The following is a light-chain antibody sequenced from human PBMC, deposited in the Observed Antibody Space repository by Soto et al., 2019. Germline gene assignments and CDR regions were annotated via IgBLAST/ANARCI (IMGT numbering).Light chain of an antibody. CDR2: EVS. V-gene: IGLV2-14*01. Sequence: QSVLTQPASVSGSPGQSITISCTGTSSDVGGYKFVSWYQQHPGKVPRLIIYEVSNRPSGVSNRFSGSKSGKTASLTISGLQAEDEADYYCSSYTTSSTLKVFGTGTKVTVL. CDR1: SSDVGGYKF. CDR3: SSYTTSSTLKV. J-gene: IGLJ1*01.